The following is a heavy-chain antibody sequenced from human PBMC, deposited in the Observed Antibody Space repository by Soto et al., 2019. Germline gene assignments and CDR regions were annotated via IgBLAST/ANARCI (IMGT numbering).Heavy chain of an antibody. Sequence: VQLVQSGAEVKKPGASVKVSCKASGYTFTSYGISWVRQAPGQGLEWMGWISAYNGNTNYAQKLQGRVPMTTDTSTSTACMERSRLRADDTAVYYCARKAVIVVVPAALQGGRDYYYYYGMYVWGQGTTVTVAS. D-gene: IGHD2-2*01. V-gene: IGHV1-18*01. CDR3: ARKAVIVVVPAALQGGRDYYYYYGMYV. CDR1: GYTFTSYG. CDR2: ISAYNGNT. J-gene: IGHJ6*02.